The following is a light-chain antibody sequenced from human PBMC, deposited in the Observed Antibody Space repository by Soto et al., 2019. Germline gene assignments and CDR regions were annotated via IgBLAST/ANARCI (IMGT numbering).Light chain of an antibody. CDR1: RGISSY. V-gene: IGKV1-6*01. CDR2: SAS. Sequence: AIQLTQSPSSLSASVGDRVTITCQASRGISSYLAWYQQKPGKAPKLLVYSASTLQSGVPSRFSGSGSGTDFTLTISSLQPEDFATYYCLQDYNYPYTFGQGTKVDI. CDR3: LQDYNYPYT. J-gene: IGKJ2*01.